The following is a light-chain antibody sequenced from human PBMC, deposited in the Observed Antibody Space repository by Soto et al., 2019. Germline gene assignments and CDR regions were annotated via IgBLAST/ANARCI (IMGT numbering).Light chain of an antibody. J-gene: IGKJ1*01. Sequence: DIQMTQSPSSLSASVGDRVTITCRASQGISNYLAWYQQKPGKVPKLLIYAASTLQSGGPSRFGVRGSWSGFTLAIRGLQPEDGATDYDQNDNSASWTVGQGTKVEIK. CDR1: QGISNY. CDR3: QNDNSASWT. CDR2: AAS. V-gene: IGKV1-27*01.